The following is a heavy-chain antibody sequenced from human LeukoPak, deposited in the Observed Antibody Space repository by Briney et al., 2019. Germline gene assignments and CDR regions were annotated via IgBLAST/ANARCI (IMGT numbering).Heavy chain of an antibody. CDR3: ARGRRVPAAIYYYYYYMDV. J-gene: IGHJ6*03. D-gene: IGHD2-2*01. V-gene: IGHV4-59*01. Sequence: SQTLSLTCTVSGNSISSYYWSWIRQPPGKGLEWIGYIYYSGSTNYNPSLRSRVTISVDTSKNQFSLRLSSVTAADTAVYYCARGRRVPAAIYYYYYYMDVWGKGTTVTISS. CDR2: IYYSGST. CDR1: GNSISSYY.